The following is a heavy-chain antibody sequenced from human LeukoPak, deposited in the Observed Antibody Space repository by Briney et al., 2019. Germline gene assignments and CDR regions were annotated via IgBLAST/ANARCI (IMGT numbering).Heavy chain of an antibody. CDR3: AKDSHPTAVAGPGGYYGMDV. CDR1: GFTFSSYG. D-gene: IGHD6-19*01. Sequence: PGRSLRLSCAASGFTFSSYGVHWVRQAPGKGLEWVAVISYDGSNKYYADSVKGRFTISRDNSKNTLYLQMNSLRAEDTAVYYCAKDSHPTAVAGPGGYYGMDVWGQGTTVTVSS. J-gene: IGHJ6*02. V-gene: IGHV3-30*18. CDR2: ISYDGSNK.